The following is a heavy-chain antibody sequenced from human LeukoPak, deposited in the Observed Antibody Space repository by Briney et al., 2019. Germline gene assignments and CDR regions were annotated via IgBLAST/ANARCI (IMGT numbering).Heavy chain of an antibody. V-gene: IGHV1-2*06. CDR1: GYTFTGYY. Sequence: ASVKVSCKTSGYTFTGYYMHWVRQAPGQGLEWMGRINPNTGDTEYAQKFQGRVTMTRDTSITTAYMALSRLRSDDTAMYFCARLSVAESWVGPWGQGTLVTVSS. CDR3: ARLSVAESWVGP. D-gene: IGHD6-19*01. CDR2: INPNTGDT. J-gene: IGHJ5*02.